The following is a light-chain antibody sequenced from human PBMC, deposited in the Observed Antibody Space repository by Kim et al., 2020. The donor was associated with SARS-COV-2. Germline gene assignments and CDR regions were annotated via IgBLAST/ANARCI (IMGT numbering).Light chain of an antibody. Sequence: QLVLTQSPSASASLGASVKLTCTLSSGHSNYAIAWHQQQPEKGPRYLMKINNDGSHSKGDGIPDRFSGSSSGAERYLTISSLQSEDEADYYCQTWGPGFRVFGGRTQLTVL. CDR1: SGHSNYA. CDR3: QTWGPGFRV. V-gene: IGLV4-69*02. J-gene: IGLJ3*02. CDR2: INNDGSH.